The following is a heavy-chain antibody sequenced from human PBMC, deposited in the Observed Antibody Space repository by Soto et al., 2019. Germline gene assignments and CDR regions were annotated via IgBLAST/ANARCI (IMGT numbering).Heavy chain of an antibody. V-gene: IGHV1-18*01. D-gene: IGHD2-15*01. J-gene: IGHJ6*02. CDR3: ARVVVVAVYYYYGMDV. Sequence: ASVKVSCKASGYTFTIYGISWVRQAPGQGLEWMGWISAYNGNTNYAQKLQGRVTMTTDTSTSTAYMELRSLRSDDTAVYYCARVVVVAVYYYYGMDVWGQGTTVTVSS. CDR1: GYTFTIYG. CDR2: ISAYNGNT.